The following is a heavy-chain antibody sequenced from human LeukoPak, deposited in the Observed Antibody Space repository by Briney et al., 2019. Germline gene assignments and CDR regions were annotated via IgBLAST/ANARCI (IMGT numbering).Heavy chain of an antibody. CDR3: ARVSGTQFDY. J-gene: IGHJ4*02. V-gene: IGHV1-2*02. CDR1: GYTFPFYY. Sequence: ASVQVSCKASGYTFPFYYMHWVRQAPGQGLEWMGWINPNSGGTNYAQKFQGRVTMTRDTSISTAYMEPSRPRSDDTAVYYCARVSGTQFDYWGQGTLVTVSS. CDR2: INPNSGGT. D-gene: IGHD1-1*01.